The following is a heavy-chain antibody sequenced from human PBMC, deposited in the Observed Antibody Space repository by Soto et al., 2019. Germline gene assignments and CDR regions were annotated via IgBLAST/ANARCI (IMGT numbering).Heavy chain of an antibody. CDR2: MNPNSDKT. CDR3: VRGGQEWWELLENTWLDP. D-gene: IGHD2-15*01. V-gene: IGHV1-8*01. Sequence: ASVKVSCKAAGYSISDYDMNWVRQAPGQALEWLGWMNPNSDKTDYAQKFQGRVTMTKDASTTTAYMELTGLTSEDTAVYYCVRGGQEWWELLENTWLDPWGQGTLVTVSS. CDR1: GYSISDYD. J-gene: IGHJ5*02.